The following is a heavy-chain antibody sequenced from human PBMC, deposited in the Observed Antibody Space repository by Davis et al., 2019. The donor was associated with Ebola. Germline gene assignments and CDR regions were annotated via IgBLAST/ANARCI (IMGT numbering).Heavy chain of an antibody. CDR3: ARDRYWSSTSCYSNADAFDI. Sequence: SETLSLTCTVSGGSISGSNGFYWAWIRQPLGKGLEWIGSIYYSGSIYYNPSLKSRVTISVDTSKNQFSLKLSTVTAADTAVYYCARDRYWSSTSCYSNADAFDIWGQGTKVTVSS. J-gene: IGHJ3*02. CDR1: GGSISGSNGFY. CDR2: IYYSGSI. V-gene: IGHV4-39*07. D-gene: IGHD2-2*01.